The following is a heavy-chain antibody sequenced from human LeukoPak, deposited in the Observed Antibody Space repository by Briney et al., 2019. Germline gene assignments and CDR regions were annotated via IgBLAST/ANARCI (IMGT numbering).Heavy chain of an antibody. CDR1: GGSISSYY. CDR3: AREDPSGPSGYFDY. J-gene: IGHJ4*02. V-gene: IGHV4-4*07. Sequence: SETLSLTCTVSGGSISSYYWSWIRQPAGKGLEWIGRIYTSGSTNYNPSLKSRVTISVDNYKNHFSLKLSAMTAADTAVYYCAREDPSGPSGYFDYWGQGTLVTVSS. D-gene: IGHD2-8*02. CDR2: IYTSGST.